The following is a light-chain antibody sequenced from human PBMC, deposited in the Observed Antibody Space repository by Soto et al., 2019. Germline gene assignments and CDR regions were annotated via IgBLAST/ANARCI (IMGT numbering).Light chain of an antibody. CDR2: RND. J-gene: IGLJ1*01. V-gene: IGLV1-47*01. CDR3: ATWDDTLSGRGV. Sequence: QPVLTQPPSADGTPGQRVTISCSGSTSNIGSNYVYWYQQLPGMDPKLLIYRNDQRPSGVPDRFSGSKSGTSASLAISGLRSEDEGDYYCATWDDTLSGRGVFGTGAKLTVL. CDR1: TSNIGSNY.